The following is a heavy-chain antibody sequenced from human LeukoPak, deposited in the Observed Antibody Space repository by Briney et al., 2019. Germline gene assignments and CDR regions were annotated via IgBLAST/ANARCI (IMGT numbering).Heavy chain of an antibody. Sequence: ESGGGLVTPGGSLRLSCAASGFSFSSFSMNWVRQAPGKGLEWVASISSGNNYIYYAVSVKGRFTISRDNAKNSLYLQMNSLRVEDTAVYYCARVHPYSSSDYWGQGTLVTVSS. V-gene: IGHV3-21*01. CDR3: ARVHPYSSSDY. D-gene: IGHD6-13*01. J-gene: IGHJ4*02. CDR2: ISSGNNYI. CDR1: GFSFSSFS.